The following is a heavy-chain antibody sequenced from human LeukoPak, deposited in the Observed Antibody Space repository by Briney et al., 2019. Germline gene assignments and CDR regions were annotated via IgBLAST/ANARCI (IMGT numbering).Heavy chain of an antibody. CDR3: ARGGSSWLLYYYYGMDV. J-gene: IGHJ6*02. D-gene: IGHD6-13*01. Sequence: GGSLRLSCAASGFTFSSYGMHRVRQAPGKGLEWVAVIWYDGSNKYYADSVKGRFTISRDNSKNTLYLQMNSLRAEDTAVYYCARGGSSWLLYYYYGMDVWGQGTTVTVSS. CDR2: IWYDGSNK. CDR1: GFTFSSYG. V-gene: IGHV3-33*01.